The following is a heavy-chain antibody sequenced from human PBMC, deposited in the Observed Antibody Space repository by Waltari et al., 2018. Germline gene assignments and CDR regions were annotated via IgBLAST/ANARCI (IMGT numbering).Heavy chain of an antibody. CDR2: IYHSGST. CDR1: GGSISSGGYS. Sequence: QLQLQESGSGLVKPSQTLSLTCAVSGGSISSGGYSWRWIRQPPGQGLEWIGYIYHSGSTYYNPSLKSRVTISVDRSKNQFSLKLSSVTAADTAVYYCARVQNVLLWFGEVGWFDPWGQGTLVTVSS. V-gene: IGHV4-30-2*01. J-gene: IGHJ5*02. CDR3: ARVQNVLLWFGEVGWFDP. D-gene: IGHD3-10*01.